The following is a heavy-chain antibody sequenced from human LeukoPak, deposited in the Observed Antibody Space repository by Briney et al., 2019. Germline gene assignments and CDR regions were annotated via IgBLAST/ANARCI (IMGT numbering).Heavy chain of an antibody. Sequence: GGSLRLSCAASGFTFSSYWMSWVRQAPGKGLEWVANIKQDGSEKYYVDSVKGRFTISRDNAKNSLYLQMNSLRAEDTAVYYCARDWKYYYGSGSDYWGQGTLVTVSS. J-gene: IGHJ4*02. D-gene: IGHD3-10*01. CDR2: IKQDGSEK. CDR1: GFTFSSYW. CDR3: ARDWKYYYGSGSDY. V-gene: IGHV3-7*03.